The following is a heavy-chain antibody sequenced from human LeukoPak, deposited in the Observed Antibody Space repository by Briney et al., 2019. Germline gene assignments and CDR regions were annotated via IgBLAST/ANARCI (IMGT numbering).Heavy chain of an antibody. J-gene: IGHJ3*02. D-gene: IGHD1-1*01. Sequence: SVKVSCKASGGTFGSYAISWVRQAPGQGLEWMGGIIPIFGTANYAQKFQGRVTITADESTSTAYMELSSLRSEDTAVYYCARVRGNDVPVAFDIWGQGTMVTVSS. V-gene: IGHV1-69*13. CDR1: GGTFGSYA. CDR2: IIPIFGTA. CDR3: ARVRGNDVPVAFDI.